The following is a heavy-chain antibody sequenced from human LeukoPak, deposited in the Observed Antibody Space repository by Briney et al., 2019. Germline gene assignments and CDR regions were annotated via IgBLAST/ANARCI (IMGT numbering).Heavy chain of an antibody. CDR1: SFSFRRYW. CDR3: ARAATVTTWYYYYYYMDV. Sequence: PGVSVPLSCLASSFSFRRYWLSWLGPAPGEGMEGVANIKQDGSEKQYVDSVKGRFTISRDNAKNSLYLQMNNLRAEDTAVYYCARAATVTTWYYYYYYMDVWGKGTTVTVSS. J-gene: IGHJ6*03. D-gene: IGHD4-17*01. V-gene: IGHV3-7*01. CDR2: IKQDGSEK.